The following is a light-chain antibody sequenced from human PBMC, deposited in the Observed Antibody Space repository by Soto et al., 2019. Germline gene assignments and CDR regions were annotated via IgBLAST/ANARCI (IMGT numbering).Light chain of an antibody. CDR2: RTS. V-gene: IGKV3-20*01. Sequence: EIVLTQSPGTLSLSPGERATLSCRASQSIASSYLAWYQQKPGQPPRLLLYRTSNRDTGIPDRFSASGSGTDFTLTISRLEPEDFAVYFCQQFSRPPLTFGGGTKVEI. CDR1: QSIASSY. J-gene: IGKJ4*01. CDR3: QQFSRPPLT.